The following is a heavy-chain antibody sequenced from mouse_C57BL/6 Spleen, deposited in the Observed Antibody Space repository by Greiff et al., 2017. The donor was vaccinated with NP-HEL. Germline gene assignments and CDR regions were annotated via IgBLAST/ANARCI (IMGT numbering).Heavy chain of an antibody. J-gene: IGHJ4*01. Sequence: QVQLKQPGAELVRPGSSVKLSCKASGYTFTSYWMHWVKQRPIQGLEWIGNIDPSDSETHYNQKFKDKATLTVDKSSSTAYMQLSSLTSEDSAVYYCARGVYYGSSYDYAMDYWGQGTSVTVSS. CDR2: IDPSDSET. CDR3: ARGVYYGSSYDYAMDY. CDR1: GYTFTSYW. V-gene: IGHV1-52*01. D-gene: IGHD1-1*01.